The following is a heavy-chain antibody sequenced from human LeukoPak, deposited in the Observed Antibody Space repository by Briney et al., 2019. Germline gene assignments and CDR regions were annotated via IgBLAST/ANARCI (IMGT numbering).Heavy chain of an antibody. CDR1: GYTFIYYD. CDR3: ARGAYYYYMDV. V-gene: IGHV1-46*01. CDR2: INPYDNST. Sequence: SVKVSCKASGYTFIYYDMHWVRQAPGQGLEWVGTINPYDNSTNYAQKFQGRVTMTRDMSTSTVYMELNSLRSEDTAVYYCARGAYYYYMDVWGKGTTVTISS. J-gene: IGHJ6*03.